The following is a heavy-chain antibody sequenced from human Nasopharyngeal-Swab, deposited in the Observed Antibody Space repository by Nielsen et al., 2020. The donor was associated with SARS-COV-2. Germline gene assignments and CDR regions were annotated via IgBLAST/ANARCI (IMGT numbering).Heavy chain of an antibody. J-gene: IGHJ3*02. D-gene: IGHD5-12*01. Sequence: GGSLRLSCAASGFTLSSYEMNWVRQAPGKGLEWVSYISSSGSTIYYADSVKGRFTISRDNAKNSLYLEMNSLRAEDTAVYYCAREVPYSGHDDAFDIWGQGTMVTVSA. CDR2: ISSSGSTI. CDR1: GFTLSSYE. V-gene: IGHV3-48*03. CDR3: AREVPYSGHDDAFDI.